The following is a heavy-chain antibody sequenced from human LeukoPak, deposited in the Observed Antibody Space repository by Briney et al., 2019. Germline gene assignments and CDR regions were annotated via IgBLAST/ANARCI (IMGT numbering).Heavy chain of an antibody. V-gene: IGHV3-33*06. CDR1: GFTFSSYG. CDR2: IWYDGSNK. Sequence: GRSLRLSCAASGFTFSSYGMHWVRQAPGKGLEWVAVIWYDGSNKYYADSVKGRFTISRDNSKNTLYLQMNSLRTEDTALYYCAKDFRYSGSYWGQGTLVTVSS. J-gene: IGHJ4*02. CDR3: AKDFRYSGSY. D-gene: IGHD1-26*01.